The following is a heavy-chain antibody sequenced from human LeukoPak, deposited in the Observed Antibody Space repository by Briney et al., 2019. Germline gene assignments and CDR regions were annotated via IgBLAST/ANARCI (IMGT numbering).Heavy chain of an antibody. D-gene: IGHD1-26*01. CDR3: ATQLPGNVVGATGY. CDR1: GYTFTSYA. Sequence: ASVKVSCKASGYTFTSYAMHWVRQAPGQRLEWMGWINAGNGNTKYSQKFQGRVTITRDTSASTAYMELSSLRSEDTAVYYCATQLPGNVVGATGYWGQGTLVTVSS. V-gene: IGHV1-3*01. CDR2: INAGNGNT. J-gene: IGHJ4*02.